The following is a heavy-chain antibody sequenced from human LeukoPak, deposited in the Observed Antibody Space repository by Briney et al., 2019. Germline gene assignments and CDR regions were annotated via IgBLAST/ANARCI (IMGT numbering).Heavy chain of an antibody. CDR1: GGSISSSSYY. CDR2: IYYSGST. Sequence: SETLSLTCTVSGGSISSSSYYWGWIRQPPGKGLEWIGSIYYSGSTYYNPSLKSRVTISVDTPKNQFSLKLSSVTAADAAVYYCARVPDLGIDYWGQGTLVTVSS. CDR3: ARVPDLGIDY. V-gene: IGHV4-39*07. D-gene: IGHD1-26*01. J-gene: IGHJ4*02.